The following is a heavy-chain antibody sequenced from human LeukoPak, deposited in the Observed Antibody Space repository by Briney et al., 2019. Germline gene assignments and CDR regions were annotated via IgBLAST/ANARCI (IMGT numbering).Heavy chain of an antibody. CDR3: AREMGAVAGTFDY. J-gene: IGHJ4*02. CDR1: GYTFTGYY. Sequence: ASVKVSCKASGYTFTGYYMHWVRQAPGQGLEWMGWINPNSGGTNYAQKFQGRVTMTRDTSISTAYMERSRLRSDDTAVYYCAREMGAVAGTFDYWGQGTLVTVSS. V-gene: IGHV1-2*02. CDR2: INPNSGGT. D-gene: IGHD6-19*01.